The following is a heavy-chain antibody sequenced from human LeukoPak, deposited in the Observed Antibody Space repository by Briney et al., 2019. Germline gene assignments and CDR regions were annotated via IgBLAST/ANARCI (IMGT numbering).Heavy chain of an antibody. V-gene: IGHV4-39*01. CDR3: ARMPDYSILTGYYPYYFDY. CDR2: IYSSGNT. J-gene: IGHJ4*02. Sequence: PSETLSLTCAVSGASISSSNYYWGWVRQSPGKGLEWIGNIYSSGNTYYNASLKSRVTMYIDTSKNQFSLKLSSVTAADTAVYYCARMPDYSILTGYYPYYFDYWGQGTLVTVSS. D-gene: IGHD3-9*01. CDR1: GASISSSNYY.